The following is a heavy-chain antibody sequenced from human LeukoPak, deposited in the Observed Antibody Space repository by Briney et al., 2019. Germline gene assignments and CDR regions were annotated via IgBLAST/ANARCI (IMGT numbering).Heavy chain of an antibody. J-gene: IGHJ4*02. CDR3: ATPTYYYGSGSYVFDY. CDR2: FDPEDGET. Sequence: ASVKVSCKVSGYTLTELSMHWLRQAPGKGLEWMGGFDPEDGETIYAQKFQGRVTMTEDTSTDTAYMELSSLRSEDTAVYYCATPTYYYGSGSYVFDYWGQGTLVTASS. V-gene: IGHV1-24*01. D-gene: IGHD3-10*01. CDR1: GYTLTELS.